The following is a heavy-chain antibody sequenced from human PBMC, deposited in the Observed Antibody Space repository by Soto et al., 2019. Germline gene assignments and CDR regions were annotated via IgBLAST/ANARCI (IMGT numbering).Heavy chain of an antibody. CDR2: IRNKANSYAT. D-gene: IGHD2-15*01. Sequence: SLRLSCAASGFTFSGSSVHWVRQASGKGLEWVGRIRNKANSYATAYAASVRGRFTISRDDSKNTASLQMNSLNTEDTAVYYCISHSPEDMIRTWGQGTLVTVSS. CDR3: ISHSPEDMIRT. V-gene: IGHV3-73*01. J-gene: IGHJ4*02. CDR1: GFTFSGSS.